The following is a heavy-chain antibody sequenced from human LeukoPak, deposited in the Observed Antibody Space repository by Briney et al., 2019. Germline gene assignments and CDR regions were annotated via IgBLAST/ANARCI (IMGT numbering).Heavy chain of an antibody. CDR3: AKDTVGGSGSYSFDY. V-gene: IGHV3-9*01. CDR1: GFTFDDYA. Sequence: GGSLRLSCAASGFTFDDYAMHWVRQAPGKGLEWVSGISWNSGSIGYADSVKGRFTISRDNAKNSLYLQMNSLRAEDTALYYCAKDTVGGSGSYSFDYWGQETLVTVSS. J-gene: IGHJ4*02. CDR2: ISWNSGSI. D-gene: IGHD3-10*01.